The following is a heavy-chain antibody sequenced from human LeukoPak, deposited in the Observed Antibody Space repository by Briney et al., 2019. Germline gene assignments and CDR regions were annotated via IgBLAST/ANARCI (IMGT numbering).Heavy chain of an antibody. J-gene: IGHJ3*02. CDR3: ARSDNGFDI. Sequence: PGGSLRLSCAASGFTLSSYWMHWVRQAPGKGLVWFSRINGDGSTTTYADSVKGRFTISRDNAKNTLYLQLNSLRAEDTAVYYCARSDNGFDIWGQGTMVTVSS. D-gene: IGHD5-12*01. V-gene: IGHV3-74*01. CDR1: GFTLSSYW. CDR2: INGDGSTT.